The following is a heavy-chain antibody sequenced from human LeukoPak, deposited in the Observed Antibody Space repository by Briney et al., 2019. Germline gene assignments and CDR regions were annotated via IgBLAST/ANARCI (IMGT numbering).Heavy chain of an antibody. J-gene: IGHJ6*02. CDR3: ARGGITMVRGRVGMDV. CDR2: INHSGST. D-gene: IGHD3-10*01. V-gene: IGHV4-34*01. CDR1: GGSFSEYH. Sequence: PSETLSLTCAVYGGSFSEYHWTWIRQPPGKGLDGMGEINHSGSTNSYPSLKSRVTMSVDTSKNQFFLNLRSVTAADTAIYYCARGGITMVRGRVGMDVWGQGTTVTVSS.